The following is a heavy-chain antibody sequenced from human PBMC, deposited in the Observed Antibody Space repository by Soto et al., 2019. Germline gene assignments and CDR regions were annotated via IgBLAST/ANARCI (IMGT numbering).Heavy chain of an antibody. CDR2: IKEDGSEK. D-gene: IGHD2-15*01. CDR1: GFTFSNYW. J-gene: IGHJ4*02. V-gene: IGHV3-7*01. Sequence: LRLSGAASGFTFSNYWMTWVRQAPGKGLERVANIKEDGSEKHYVDSVKGRFTISRDNAKNSLYLQMNSLRVEDTAVYFCSRDVVVGAKALNFWGQGALVTVSS. CDR3: SRDVVVGAKALNF.